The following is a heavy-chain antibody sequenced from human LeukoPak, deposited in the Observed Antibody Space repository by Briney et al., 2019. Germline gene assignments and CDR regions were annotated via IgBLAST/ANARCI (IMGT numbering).Heavy chain of an antibody. Sequence: GGSLRLSCAASGLSFSSFAMSWVRQGPARGLEWVSSIRGNGGTFYADSVKGRFTLSSDSSRNTVYFQLNNLRVKDTAIYYCAKASWVSSTDAVRWGQGTLVTVSS. CDR2: IRGNGGT. CDR1: GLSFSSFA. V-gene: IGHV3-23*01. J-gene: IGHJ4*02. CDR3: AKASWVSSTDAVR. D-gene: IGHD3-16*01.